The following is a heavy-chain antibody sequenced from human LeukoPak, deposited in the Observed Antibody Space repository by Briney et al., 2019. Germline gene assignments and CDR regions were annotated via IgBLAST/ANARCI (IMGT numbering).Heavy chain of an antibody. CDR2: IYYSGRT. CDR1: GGSLTSSNQY. CDR3: ARVTAYSSENYFDY. V-gene: IGHV4-39*01. D-gene: IGHD6-25*01. J-gene: IGHJ4*02. Sequence: SETLSLTCSVVGGSLTSSNQYWGWIRQPPGKGLEWIGSIYYSGRTYYNPSLKSRATISVDTSKNQFSLKLSSVTAADTAVYYCARVTAYSSENYFDYWGQGTLVTVSS.